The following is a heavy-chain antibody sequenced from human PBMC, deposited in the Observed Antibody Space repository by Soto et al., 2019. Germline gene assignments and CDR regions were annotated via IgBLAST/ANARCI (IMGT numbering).Heavy chain of an antibody. V-gene: IGHV4-34*01. CDR2: INHSGST. CDR1: GGSFSGYY. D-gene: IGHD3-9*01. CDR3: ARGRMYYDILTGYYRKVFLDY. Sequence: SETLSLTCAVYGGSFSGYYWSWIRQPPGKGLEWIGEINHSGSTNYNPSLKSRVTMSVDTSKNQFSLKLSSVTAADTAVYYSARGRMYYDILTGYYRKVFLDYWGQGPRGTVSP. J-gene: IGHJ4*02.